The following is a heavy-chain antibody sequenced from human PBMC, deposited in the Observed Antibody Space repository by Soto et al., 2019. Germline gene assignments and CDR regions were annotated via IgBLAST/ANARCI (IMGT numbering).Heavy chain of an antibody. CDR3: ARAGSGLSRVATINSPLDY. D-gene: IGHD5-12*01. V-gene: IGHV4-59*01. CDR2: IYYSGST. J-gene: IGHJ4*02. Sequence: SETLSLTCTVSGGSISSYYWSWIRQPPGKGLEWIGYIYYSGSTNYNPSLKSRVTISVDTSKNQFSLKLSSVTAADTAVYYCARAGSGLSRVATINSPLDYWGQGTLVTVSS. CDR1: GGSISSYY.